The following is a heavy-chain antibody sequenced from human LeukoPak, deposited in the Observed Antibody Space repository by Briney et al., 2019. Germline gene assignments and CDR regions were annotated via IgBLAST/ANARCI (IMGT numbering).Heavy chain of an antibody. CDR2: ISSSSSYI. J-gene: IGHJ4*02. V-gene: IGHV3-21*01. CDR1: GFTFSSYS. D-gene: IGHD6-13*01. Sequence: GGSLRLSCAASGFTFSSYSMNWVRQAPGKGLEWVSSISSSSSYIYYADSVKGRFTISRDNAKNSLYLQMNSLRAGDTAVSYCARDRLGSSSLFDYWGQGTLVTVSS. CDR3: ARDRLGSSSLFDY.